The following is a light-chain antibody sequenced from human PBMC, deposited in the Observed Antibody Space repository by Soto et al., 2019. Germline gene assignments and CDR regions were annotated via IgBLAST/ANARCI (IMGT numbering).Light chain of an antibody. CDR2: ATS. CDR3: QQRYNWPVT. CDR1: QSVSSSY. Sequence: EIVMTQSPATLSVSPGERATLSCRASQSVSSSYLAWYQQKPGQAPRLLIYATSNRATGIPARFSGSGSGTDFTLTISSLEPEDFSVYYCQQRYNWPVTFGQGTRLEIK. V-gene: IGKV3D-20*02. J-gene: IGKJ5*01.